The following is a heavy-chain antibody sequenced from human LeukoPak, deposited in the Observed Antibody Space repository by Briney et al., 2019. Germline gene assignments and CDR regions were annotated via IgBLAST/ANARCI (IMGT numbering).Heavy chain of an antibody. J-gene: IGHJ3*01. CDR3: ARAFRPASDPHDFYDF. Sequence: PGGSLRLSCTASGFTFNRDWTAWVRQASGKRLQYVSAISPSGDRTWYTDSVKGRFTISRDNSKNTMYLQMGSLRPEDMGVYYCARAFRPASDPHDFYDFWGRGTTVTVSS. D-gene: IGHD3-3*01. CDR1: GFTFNRDW. CDR2: ISPSGDRT. V-gene: IGHV3-64*02.